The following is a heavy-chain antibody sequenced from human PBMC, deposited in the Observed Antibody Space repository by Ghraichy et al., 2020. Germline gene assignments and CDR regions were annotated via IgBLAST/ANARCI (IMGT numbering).Heavy chain of an antibody. V-gene: IGHV3-30-3*01. CDR2: ISYDGSNK. J-gene: IGHJ4*02. CDR1: GFTFSSYA. D-gene: IGHD1-20*01. Sequence: GGSLRLSCAASGFTFSSYAMHWVRQAPGKGLEWVAVISYDGSNKYYADSVKGRFTISRDNSKNTLYPQMNSLRAEDTAVYYCARGRFPSHITGTTFPYYFDYWGQGTLVTVSS. CDR3: ARGRFPSHITGTTFPYYFDY.